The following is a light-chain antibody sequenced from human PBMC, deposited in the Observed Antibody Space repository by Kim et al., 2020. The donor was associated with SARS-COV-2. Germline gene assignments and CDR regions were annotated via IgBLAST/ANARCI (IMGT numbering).Light chain of an antibody. Sequence: GQSITISCTGTSGDVGAYDYVWWYQHCPGGAPKLIIYDVSKRPSGVPDRFSGSKSGKTASLTISGLQAEDEADYYCCSYSGGSTWVFGGGTKVTVL. J-gene: IGLJ3*02. CDR2: DVS. CDR3: CSYSGGSTWV. CDR1: SGDVGAYDY. V-gene: IGLV2-11*01.